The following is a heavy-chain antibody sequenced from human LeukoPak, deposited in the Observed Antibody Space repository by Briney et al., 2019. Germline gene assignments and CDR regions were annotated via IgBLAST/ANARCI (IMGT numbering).Heavy chain of an antibody. J-gene: IGHJ2*01. CDR1: GYTFTSYD. D-gene: IGHD3-16*02. CDR2: MNPNSGNT. V-gene: IGHV1-8*01. CDR3: AGGPYDYVWGSYRYTYWYFDL. Sequence: ASVKVSCKASGYTFTSYDINWVRQATGQGLEWMGWMNPNSGNTGYAQKFQGRVTMTRNTSISTAYMELSSLRSEDTAVYYCAGGPYDYVWGSYRYTYWYFDLWGRGTLVTVSS.